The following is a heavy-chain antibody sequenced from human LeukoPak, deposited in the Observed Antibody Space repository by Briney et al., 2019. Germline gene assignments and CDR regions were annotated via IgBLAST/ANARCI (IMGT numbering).Heavy chain of an antibody. D-gene: IGHD3-22*01. CDR2: INSDGRTT. J-gene: IGHJ4*02. CDR3: AREGYYDSSGYSIRFSY. CDR1: EFTFSSYW. V-gene: IGHV3-74*01. Sequence: GGSLRLSCEASEFTFSSYWMHWVRQAPGKGLVWVSLINSDGRTTIYADSVKGRFTISRDNAKNTLYLQMNSLRAEDTAVYYCAREGYYDSSGYSIRFSYWGQGTLVTVSS.